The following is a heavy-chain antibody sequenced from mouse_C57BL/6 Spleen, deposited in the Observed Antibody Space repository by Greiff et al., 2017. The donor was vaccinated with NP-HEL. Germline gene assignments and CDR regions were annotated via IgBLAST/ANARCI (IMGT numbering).Heavy chain of an antibody. CDR3: ARNDYDEGYAMDY. V-gene: IGHV1-26*01. CDR2: INPNNGGT. Sequence: VQLQQSGPELVKPGASVKISCKASGYTFTDYYMNWVKQSHGKSLEWIGDINPNNGGTSYNQKFKGKATLTVDKSSSTAYMELRSLTSEDSAVYYCARNDYDEGYAMDYWGQGTSVTVSS. D-gene: IGHD2-4*01. J-gene: IGHJ4*01. CDR1: GYTFTDYY.